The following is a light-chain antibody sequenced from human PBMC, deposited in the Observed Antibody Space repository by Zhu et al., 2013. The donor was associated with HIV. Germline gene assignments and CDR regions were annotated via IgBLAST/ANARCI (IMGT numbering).Light chain of an antibody. CDR1: QTINNW. CDR2: DAS. V-gene: IGKV1-5*01. CDR3: QQYNSYSPMYT. J-gene: IGKJ2*01. Sequence: DIQMTQSPSTLSASVGDRVTITCRASQTINNWLAWYQQKPGKAPKLLIYDASNLENGVPSRFSGSASGTEFTLTISSLQPDDFATYYCQQYNSYSPMYTFGQGTKLEIK.